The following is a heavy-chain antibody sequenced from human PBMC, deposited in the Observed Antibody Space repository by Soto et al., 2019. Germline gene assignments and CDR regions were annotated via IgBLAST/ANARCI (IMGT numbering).Heavy chain of an antibody. CDR2: INPDGSAK. J-gene: IGHJ4*02. D-gene: IGHD3-10*01. CDR3: AYGSGNYRFQY. Sequence: EVQLVESGGGLVQPGGSLRLSFAASGFTFSSYWLSWVRQVPGKGLEWVANINPDGSAKYYVDSVKGRFTISRDNAKNSLSLQMNSLRAEDTAVYYCAYGSGNYRFQYWGQGTLVTVSS. V-gene: IGHV3-7*05. CDR1: GFTFSSYW.